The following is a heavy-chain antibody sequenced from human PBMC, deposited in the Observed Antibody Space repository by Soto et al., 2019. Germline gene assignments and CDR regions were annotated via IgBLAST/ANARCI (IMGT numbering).Heavy chain of an antibody. D-gene: IGHD6-19*01. CDR1: GYTFTSYA. J-gene: IGHJ4*02. CDR3: ARGSPSSGWGFDY. CDR2: INAGNGNT. V-gene: IGHV1-3*01. Sequence: QVQLVQSGAEVKKPGASVKVSCKASGYTFTSYAMHWVHQAPGQRLEWMGWINAGNGNTKYSQKFQGRVTITRDTSASTAYMELSSLRSEDTAVYYCARGSPSSGWGFDYWGQGTLVTVSS.